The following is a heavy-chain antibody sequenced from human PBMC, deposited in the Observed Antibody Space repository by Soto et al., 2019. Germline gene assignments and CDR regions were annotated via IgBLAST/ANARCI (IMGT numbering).Heavy chain of an antibody. J-gene: IGHJ4*02. CDR1: GYRFTDYV. CDR2: IGAGDGKT. Sequence: QVQLVQSGTEVKKPGASVKVSCKASGYRFTDYVIHWVRQAPGQRLEWMGWIGAGDGKTYYSQNFQGRVSITRDTXXXXXXXXXXXXXXXXXXXXXXXTDYASDSGVHLDFWGQGALVTVSS. D-gene: IGHD3-22*01. V-gene: IGHV1-3*01. CDR3: XTDYASDSGVHLDF.